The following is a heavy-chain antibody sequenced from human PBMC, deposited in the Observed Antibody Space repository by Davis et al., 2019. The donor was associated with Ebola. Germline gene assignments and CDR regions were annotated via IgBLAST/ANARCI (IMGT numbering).Heavy chain of an antibody. Sequence: ASVKVSCKASGYTFTSYGITWARQAPGQGLEWMGWINPHNGNTNYAQSVQGRVTMTTDTSTTTAYMEVGSLRSDDTAVYYCARAQFPTTSDHWGQGTLVTVSS. CDR2: INPHNGNT. J-gene: IGHJ5*02. V-gene: IGHV1-18*04. CDR1: GYTFTSYG. CDR3: ARAQFPTTSDH. D-gene: IGHD1-1*01.